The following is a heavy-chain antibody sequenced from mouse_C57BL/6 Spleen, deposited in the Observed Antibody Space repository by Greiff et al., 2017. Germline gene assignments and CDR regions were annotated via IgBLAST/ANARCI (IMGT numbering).Heavy chain of an antibody. D-gene: IGHD1-2*01. CDR1: GYTFTSYW. J-gene: IGHJ3*01. Sequence: VQLQQPGAELVKPGASVKLSCKASGYTFTSYWMQWVKQRPGQGLEWIGEIDPSDGYTNYNQKFKGKATLTVDTSSSTAYMQLNSLTSEDSAVYYCARLDPTAPFAYWGQGTLVTVSA. CDR2: IDPSDGYT. CDR3: ARLDPTAPFAY. V-gene: IGHV1-50*01.